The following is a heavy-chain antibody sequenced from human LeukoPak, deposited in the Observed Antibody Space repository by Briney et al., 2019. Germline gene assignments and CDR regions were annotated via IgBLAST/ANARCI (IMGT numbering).Heavy chain of an antibody. V-gene: IGHV1-46*01. CDR3: ARVPRFLEWLLGAFDI. CDR2: INPSGGST. Sequence: ASVKVSCKASGYTFTSYYMHWVRQPPEQGLEWMEKINPSGGSTSYAQKFQGRVTMTRDMSTSTVYMELSSLRSEDTAVYYCARVPRFLEWLLGAFDIWGQGTMVTVSS. D-gene: IGHD3-3*01. CDR1: GYTFTSYY. J-gene: IGHJ3*02.